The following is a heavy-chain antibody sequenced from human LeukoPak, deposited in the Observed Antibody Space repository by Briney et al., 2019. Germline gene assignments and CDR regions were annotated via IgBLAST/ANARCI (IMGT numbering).Heavy chain of an antibody. J-gene: IGHJ4*01. CDR3: ARGGRWVPEAPITSFFAS. D-gene: IGHD4-23*01. V-gene: IGHV3-48*03. CDR1: GFTFTSHD. CDR2: ISDAGNTL. Sequence: PGGSLRLSCAASGFTFTSHDMNWVRQAPGKRLEWLAYISDAGNTLYYADSVKGRFTISRDNAKNSLSLQMNSLSVDDTAVYYCARGGRWVPEAPITSFFASWGHGSPVTVAS.